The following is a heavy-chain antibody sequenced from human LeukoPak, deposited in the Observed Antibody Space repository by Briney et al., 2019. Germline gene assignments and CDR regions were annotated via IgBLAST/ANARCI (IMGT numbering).Heavy chain of an antibody. V-gene: IGHV4-38-2*02. D-gene: IGHD3-16*01. CDR3: AREGAVPGIDH. Sequence: SETLSLTCAVSGYSITSGFSWGWIRQPPGKGLEWIATISHSGTTDYKSTLESRLTISMDTSKNLFSLRLTSVTAADTAVYYCAREGAVPGIDHWGQGTLLTVSS. CDR2: ISHSGTT. J-gene: IGHJ5*02. CDR1: GYSITSGFS.